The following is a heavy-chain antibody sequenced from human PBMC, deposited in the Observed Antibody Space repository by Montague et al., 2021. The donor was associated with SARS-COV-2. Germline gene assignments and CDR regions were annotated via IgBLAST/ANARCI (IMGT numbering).Heavy chain of an antibody. D-gene: IGHD4-23*01. CDR3: AGSYGTTVVTRAFDC. CDR1: GFSLSTSGMC. Sequence: PALVKPTQTLTLTCTFSGFSLSTSGMCVSWIRQPPGKALEWLTLXDWDDDKYYSTSLKTRLTISKDTSKNQVVLTMTNMDPVDTATYYCAGSYGTTVVTRAFDCWGQGTLVTVSS. J-gene: IGHJ4*02. CDR2: XDWDDDK. V-gene: IGHV2-70*01.